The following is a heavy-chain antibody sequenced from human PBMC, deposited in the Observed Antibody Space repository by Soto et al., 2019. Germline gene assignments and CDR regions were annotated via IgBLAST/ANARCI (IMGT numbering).Heavy chain of an antibody. V-gene: IGHV1-69*13. D-gene: IGHD3-9*01. Sequence: SVKVSCKASGGTFSSYAISWVRQAPGQGLEWMGGIIPIFGTANYAQKFQGRATITADESTSTAYMELSSLRSEDTAVYYCARERKDYDILTGPRTVVMDVWGQGTTVTVSS. CDR3: ARERKDYDILTGPRTVVMDV. J-gene: IGHJ6*02. CDR1: GGTFSSYA. CDR2: IIPIFGTA.